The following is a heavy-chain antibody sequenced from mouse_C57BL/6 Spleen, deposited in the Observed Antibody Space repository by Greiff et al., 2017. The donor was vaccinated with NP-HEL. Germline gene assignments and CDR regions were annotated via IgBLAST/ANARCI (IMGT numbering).Heavy chain of an antibody. Sequence: VQLQQSGAELVMPGASVKLSCKASGYTFTSYWMHWVKQRPGQGLEWIGEIDPSDSYTNYNQKFKGKSTLTVDKSSSTAYMQLSSLTSEDSAVYDCARGLTTVVANWYFDVWGTRTTVTVSS. CDR2: IDPSDSYT. CDR1: GYTFTSYW. V-gene: IGHV1-69*01. D-gene: IGHD1-1*01. CDR3: ARGLTTVVANWYFDV. J-gene: IGHJ1*03.